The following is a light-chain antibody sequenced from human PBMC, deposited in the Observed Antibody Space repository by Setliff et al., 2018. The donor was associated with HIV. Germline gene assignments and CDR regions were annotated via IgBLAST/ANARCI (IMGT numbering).Light chain of an antibody. CDR2: RND. J-gene: IGLJ2*01. CDR1: SSNIGSNY. V-gene: IGLV1-47*01. Sequence: QSALTQAPSASGTPGQRVTISCSGSSSNIGSNYVYWYQQLPGTAPKLLIYRNDQRPSGVPARFSGSKSGASASLAISGLRSEDEADYSCAAWDDSLSAVLFGGGTKVTVL. CDR3: AAWDDSLSAVL.